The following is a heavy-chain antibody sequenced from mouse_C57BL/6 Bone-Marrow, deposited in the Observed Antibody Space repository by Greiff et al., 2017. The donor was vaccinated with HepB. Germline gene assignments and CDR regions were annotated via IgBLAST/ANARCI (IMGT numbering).Heavy chain of an antibody. J-gene: IGHJ1*03. CDR2: ISNGGGST. D-gene: IGHD1-1*01. CDR3: ARRNYYGSSYSYFDV. V-gene: IGHV5-12*01. Sequence: EVQRVESGGGLVQPGGSLKLSCAASGFTFSDYYMYWVRQTPEKRLEWVAYISNGGGSTYYPDTVKGRFTISRDNAKNTLYLQMSRLKSEDTAMYYCARRNYYGSSYSYFDVWGTWTTVTVSS. CDR1: GFTFSDYY.